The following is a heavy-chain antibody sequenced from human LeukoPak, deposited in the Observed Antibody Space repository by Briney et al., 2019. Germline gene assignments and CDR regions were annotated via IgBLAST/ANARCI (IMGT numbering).Heavy chain of an antibody. J-gene: IGHJ4*02. D-gene: IGHD5-12*01. V-gene: IGHV1-69*04. Sequence: SVKVSCKASGGTFSSYAISWVRQAPGQGLEWMGRIIPILGIANYAQKFQGRVTITADKSTSTAYMELSSLRSEDTAVYYCASRGTDIVATTGYFDYWGQGTLVTVSS. CDR1: GGTFSSYA. CDR2: IIPILGIA. CDR3: ASRGTDIVATTGYFDY.